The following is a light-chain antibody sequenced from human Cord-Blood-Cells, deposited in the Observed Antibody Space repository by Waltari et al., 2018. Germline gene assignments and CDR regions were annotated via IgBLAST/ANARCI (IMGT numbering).Light chain of an antibody. CDR1: SSNIGSNY. Sequence: QSVLTQPPSASGTPGQRVTISCSGSSSNIGSNYVYWYQQLPGTAPKLLIYRNNQRPSGAPDRCSGSKSGTSASRAISGLRSEDEADYYCAAWDDSLSGVVFGGGTKLTVL. CDR2: RNN. V-gene: IGLV1-47*01. J-gene: IGLJ2*01. CDR3: AAWDDSLSGVV.